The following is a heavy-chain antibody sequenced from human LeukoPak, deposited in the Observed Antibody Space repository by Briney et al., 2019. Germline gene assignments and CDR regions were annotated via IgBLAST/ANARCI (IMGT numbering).Heavy chain of an antibody. CDR2: ISYDGSNK. CDR1: GFTFSSYA. J-gene: IGHJ4*02. CDR3: AREGVRWLQLGYFDY. V-gene: IGHV3-30-3*01. D-gene: IGHD5-24*01. Sequence: PGRSLRLSCAASGFTFSSYAMHWVRQAPGKGLEGVAVISYDGSNKYYADSVKGRFTISRDNSKNTLYLQMNSLRAEDTAVYYCAREGVRWLQLGYFDYWGQGTLVTVSS.